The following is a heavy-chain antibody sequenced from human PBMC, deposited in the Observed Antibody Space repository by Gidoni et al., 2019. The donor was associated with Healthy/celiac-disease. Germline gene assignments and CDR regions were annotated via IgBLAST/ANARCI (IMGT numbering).Heavy chain of an antibody. D-gene: IGHD3-22*01. V-gene: IGHV3-23*01. Sequence: EVQLLASGGRLVQPGGSLRPSCAASGFTFSSSSMSWVRRAPGKGLEWVSAISGSGGSTYYADSVKGRFTISRENSKNTLNLQMNSLRAEDTAVYYCAKDQLINYYDSSGYFFPYWGQGTLVTVSS. J-gene: IGHJ4*02. CDR2: ISGSGGST. CDR1: GFTFSSSS. CDR3: AKDQLINYYDSSGYFFPY.